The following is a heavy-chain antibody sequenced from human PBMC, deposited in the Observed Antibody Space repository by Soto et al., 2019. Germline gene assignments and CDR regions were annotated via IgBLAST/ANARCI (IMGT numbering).Heavy chain of an antibody. CDR1: GYTFTSYY. D-gene: IGHD6-25*01. CDR3: ARALSSSDGDYYYYYGMDV. J-gene: IGHJ6*02. CDR2: INPSGGST. Sequence: ASVKVSCKASGYTFTSYYMHRVRQAPGQGLEWMGIINPSGGSTSYAQKFQGRVTMTRDTSTSTVYMELSSLRSEDTAVYYCARALSSSDGDYYYYYGMDVWGQGTTVTV. V-gene: IGHV1-46*01.